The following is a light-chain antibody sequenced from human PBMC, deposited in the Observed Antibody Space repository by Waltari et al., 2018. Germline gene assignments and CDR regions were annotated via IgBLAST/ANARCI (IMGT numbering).Light chain of an antibody. CDR2: DVS. J-gene: IGLJ2*01. CDR1: SNDVGGYTS. Sequence: QSALTQPASVSGSPGQSVTIFCAGTSNDVGGYTSVSWYQGHPGQAPRVIIYDVSDRPSGVSDRFSGSKSGNTASLTISGLQAEDEADYYCSSQSSNDVVLFGGGTKLTVL. CDR3: SSQSSNDVVL. V-gene: IGLV2-14*01.